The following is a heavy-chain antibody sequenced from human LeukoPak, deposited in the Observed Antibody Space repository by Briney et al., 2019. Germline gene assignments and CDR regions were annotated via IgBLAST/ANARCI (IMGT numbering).Heavy chain of an antibody. V-gene: IGHV3-23*01. D-gene: IGHD3-22*01. CDR3: AKDMYYYDSSVDY. Sequence: KSGGSLRLSCAASGFTFSSYAMSWVRQAPGKGLEWVSAISGSGGSTYYADSVKGRFTISRDNSKNTLYLQMNSLRAEDTAVYYCAKDMYYYDSSVDYWGQGALVTVSS. J-gene: IGHJ4*02. CDR1: GFTFSSYA. CDR2: ISGSGGST.